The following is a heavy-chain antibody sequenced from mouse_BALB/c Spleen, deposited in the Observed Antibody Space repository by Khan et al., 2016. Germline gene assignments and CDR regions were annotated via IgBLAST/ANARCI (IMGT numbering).Heavy chain of an antibody. J-gene: IGHJ3*01. CDR1: GYTFTDYS. D-gene: IGHD2-4*01. CDR2: INTETGEP. V-gene: IGHV9-2-1*01. CDR3: ARRDDSDGFAY. Sequence: QIQLVQSGPELKKPGETVKISCKASGYTFTDYSMHWVKQAPGKGLKWMGWINTETGEPTYADDFKGRFAFSLDTSASTAYLQINNLKNEDTATYFGARRDDSDGFAYWGQGTLVTVSA.